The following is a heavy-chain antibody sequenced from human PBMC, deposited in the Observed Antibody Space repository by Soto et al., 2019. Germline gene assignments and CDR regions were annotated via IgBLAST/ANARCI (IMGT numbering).Heavy chain of an antibody. Sequence: GGSLRLSCAASGFTFSSYAMHWVRQAPGKGLECVSAISSNGGSTYYADSVKGRFTISRDNSKNTLYLQMSSLRAEDTAVYYCVKIKYGDYSGGISDYWGQGTLVTVSS. CDR3: VKIKYGDYSGGISDY. J-gene: IGHJ4*02. CDR1: GFTFSSYA. D-gene: IGHD4-17*01. V-gene: IGHV3-64D*08. CDR2: ISSNGGST.